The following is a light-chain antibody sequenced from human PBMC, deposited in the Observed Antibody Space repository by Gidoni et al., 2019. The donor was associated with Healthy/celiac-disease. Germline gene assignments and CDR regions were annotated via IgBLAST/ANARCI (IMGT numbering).Light chain of an antibody. J-gene: IGLJ2*01. CDR3: SSYTSSSSSVV. V-gene: IGLV2-14*01. CDR2: EVS. Sequence: QSALTPPASVSGSPGPSTTISCTGTSSDVGGYNDVSWYQQHPGKAPKLMIYEVSNRPSGVSNRFSGSKSGNTAYLTISGLQAEDEADYYCSSYTSSSSSVVFGGGTKLTVL. CDR1: SSDVGGYND.